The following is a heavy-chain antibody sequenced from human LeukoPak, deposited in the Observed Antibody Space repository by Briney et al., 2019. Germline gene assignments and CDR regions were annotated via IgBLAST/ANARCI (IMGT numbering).Heavy chain of an antibody. CDR2: INPNSGGT. V-gene: IGHV1-2*02. CDR3: ARALYDILAGYYTTGEIDY. CDR1: GYTFTGYY. J-gene: IGHJ4*02. D-gene: IGHD3-9*01. Sequence: APVKVSCKASGYTFTGYYMHWVRQAPGQGLEWMGWINPNSGGTNYAQKFQGRVTMTRDTSISTAYMELSGLRSDDTAVYYCARALYDILAGYYTTGEIDYWGQGTLVTVSS.